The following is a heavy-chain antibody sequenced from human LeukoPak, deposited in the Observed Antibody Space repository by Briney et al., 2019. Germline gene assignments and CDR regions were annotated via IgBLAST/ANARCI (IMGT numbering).Heavy chain of an antibody. D-gene: IGHD3-16*01. CDR2: ISGTGGRT. CDR1: GFTSSNYA. J-gene: IGHJ6*02. CDR3: AKGLHGGVGYGVDV. V-gene: IGHV3-23*01. Sequence: PGGSLRLSCTASGFTSSNYAMTWVRQAPGKGLEWVSSISGTGGRTYSADSVKGRFTISRDNSKNTLYLQMKNLRVEHTAVYYCAKGLHGGVGYGVDVWGQGTTVSVSS.